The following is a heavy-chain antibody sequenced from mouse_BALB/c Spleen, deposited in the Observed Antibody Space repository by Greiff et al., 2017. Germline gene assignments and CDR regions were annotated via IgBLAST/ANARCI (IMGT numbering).Heavy chain of an antibody. CDR1: GFAFSSYD. Sequence: EVNVVESGGGLVKPGGSLKLSCAASGFAFSSYDMSWVRQTPEKRLEWVAYISSGGGSTYYPDTVKGRFTISRDNAKNTLYLQMSSLKSEDTAMYYCARHGNSYYFDYWGQGTTLTVSS. CDR3: ARHGNSYYFDY. D-gene: IGHD2-1*01. CDR2: ISSGGGST. J-gene: IGHJ2*01. V-gene: IGHV5-12-1*01.